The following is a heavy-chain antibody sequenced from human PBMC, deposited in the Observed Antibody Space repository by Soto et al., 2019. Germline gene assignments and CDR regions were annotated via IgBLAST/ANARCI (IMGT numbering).Heavy chain of an antibody. CDR1: GYTFTSYA. CDR3: ARVHTIFGVVSPILY. J-gene: IGHJ4*02. Sequence: WASVKVSCKASGYTFTSYAMHWVRQAPGQRLEWMGWINAGNGNTKYSQKFQGRVTITRDTSASTAYMELSSLRSEDTAVYYCARVHTIFGVVSPILYWGQGTLVTVSS. CDR2: INAGNGNT. D-gene: IGHD3-3*01. V-gene: IGHV1-3*01.